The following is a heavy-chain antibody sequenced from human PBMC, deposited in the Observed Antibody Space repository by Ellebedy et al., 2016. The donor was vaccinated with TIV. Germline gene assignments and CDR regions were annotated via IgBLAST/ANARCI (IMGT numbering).Heavy chain of an antibody. CDR2: LSYDGSSK. Sequence: GESLKISXAAPGFIFSSSAMHWVRQAPGKGLEWVAVLSYDGSSKYYEDSVKGRFTISRDNSKNTMYLQMNSPRVEDTAVYYCAKDSEVGATPRAIDVWGQGTMVTVSS. CDR1: GFIFSSSA. CDR3: AKDSEVGATPRAIDV. V-gene: IGHV3-30-3*01. J-gene: IGHJ3*01. D-gene: IGHD1-26*01.